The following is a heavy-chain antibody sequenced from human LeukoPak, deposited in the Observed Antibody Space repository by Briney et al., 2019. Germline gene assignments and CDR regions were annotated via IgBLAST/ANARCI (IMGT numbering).Heavy chain of an antibody. J-gene: IGHJ4*02. Sequence: GGSLRLSCAASGFTFNIFGMHWVRQVPGNGLEWLAVLWADGNTAHYADSVKGRFTISRDSPENTLYLQMNSLRSEDTAVYYCVKESAADATFHFDYWGQGTLVTVSS. CDR1: GFTFNIFG. CDR3: VKESAADATFHFDY. V-gene: IGHV3-33*06. D-gene: IGHD6-13*01. CDR2: LWADGNTA.